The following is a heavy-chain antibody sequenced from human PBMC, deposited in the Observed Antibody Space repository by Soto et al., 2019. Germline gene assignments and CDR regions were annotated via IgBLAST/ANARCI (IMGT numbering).Heavy chain of an antibody. CDR1: GGSISNYY. D-gene: IGHD1-20*01. Sequence: ASETLSLTYIVSGGSISNYYWSWIRQPPGKGLEWIGYIYYRGSTNYNPSLKSRVTISVDTSKNQFSLKLSSVTAADTAVYYCARGGYNWNDVTDYWGQGTLVTVSS. CDR3: ARGGYNWNDVTDY. J-gene: IGHJ4*02. CDR2: IYYRGST. V-gene: IGHV4-59*01.